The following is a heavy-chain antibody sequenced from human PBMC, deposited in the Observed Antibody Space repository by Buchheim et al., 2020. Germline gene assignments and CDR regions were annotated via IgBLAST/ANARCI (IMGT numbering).Heavy chain of an antibody. J-gene: IGHJ4*02. Sequence: EVQLVESGGGLVQPGGSLRLSCAASGFTFSSYEMSWVRQAPGKGLEWVSYISSGANTIYYADSVKGRFTISRDNAKNSLFLQMNSLRAEDTAVYYCARDDSNWNFLDYWGQGTL. V-gene: IGHV3-48*03. D-gene: IGHD1-7*01. CDR1: GFTFSSYE. CDR2: ISSGANTI. CDR3: ARDDSNWNFLDY.